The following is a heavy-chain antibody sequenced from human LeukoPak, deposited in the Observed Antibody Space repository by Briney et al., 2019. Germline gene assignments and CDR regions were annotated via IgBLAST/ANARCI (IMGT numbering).Heavy chain of an antibody. CDR1: GFTFDDYA. Sequence: PGGSLRLSCAASGFTFDDYAMHWVRQAPGKGMEWVSGISWNSGSIGYADSVKGRFTISRDNAKNSRYLQMNSLRAEDTALYYCATGGNYDYGDQHQPNWFDPGGEEPLVTVSS. V-gene: IGHV3-9*01. D-gene: IGHD4-17*01. J-gene: IGHJ5*02. CDR2: ISWNSGSI. CDR3: ATGGNYDYGDQHQPNWFDP.